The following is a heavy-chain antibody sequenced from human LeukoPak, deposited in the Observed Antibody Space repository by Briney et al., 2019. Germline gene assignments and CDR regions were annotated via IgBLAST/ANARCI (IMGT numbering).Heavy chain of an antibody. CDR1: GYSFTSYW. D-gene: IGHD2-2*01. CDR3: ARQEAYRYQLPTTPFDY. CDR2: IYPGDSDT. J-gene: IGHJ4*02. V-gene: IGHV5-51*01. Sequence: GESLKISCKGSGYSFTSYWIGWVRQMPGKGLEWMGIIYPGDSDTRYSPSFQGQVTISADKSISTAYLQWSSLKASDTAMYYCARQEAYRYQLPTTPFDYWGQGTLVTVSS.